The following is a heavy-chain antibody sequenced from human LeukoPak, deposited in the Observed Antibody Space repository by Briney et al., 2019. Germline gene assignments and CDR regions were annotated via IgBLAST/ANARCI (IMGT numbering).Heavy chain of an antibody. CDR1: GFTLSSYA. CDR3: AKSDTSGPTAHDY. CDR2: IVGSGSST. V-gene: IGHV3-23*01. D-gene: IGHD3-22*01. Sequence: GGSLRLFCAASGFTLSSYAMRCVRQAPGKGLEGVSAIVGSGSSTYYAGSVKGRFTISRDNSKNTLYLQMNSLRAEDTAVYYCAKSDTSGPTAHDYWGQGTLVTVSS. J-gene: IGHJ4*02.